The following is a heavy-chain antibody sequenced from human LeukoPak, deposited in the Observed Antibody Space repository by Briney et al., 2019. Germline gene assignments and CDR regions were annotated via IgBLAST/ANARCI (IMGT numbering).Heavy chain of an antibody. Sequence: SETLSLTCTVSGDSTASGYYGGWIRQAPGKGLEWIGSIYQSGTTYYNPSLKSRVTISIDTSKNQFSLRLNSVTDADTAVYYCARGRRGYRTEFDSWGQGTLVTVSS. CDR1: GDSTASGYY. J-gene: IGHJ4*02. V-gene: IGHV4-38-2*02. CDR3: ARGRRGYRTEFDS. CDR2: IYQSGTT. D-gene: IGHD3-22*01.